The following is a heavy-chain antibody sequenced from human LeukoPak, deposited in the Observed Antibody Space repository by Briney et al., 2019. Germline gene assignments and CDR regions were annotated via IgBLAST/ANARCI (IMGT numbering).Heavy chain of an antibody. CDR1: GFTFSSYA. V-gene: IGHV3-23*01. D-gene: IGHD2-15*01. CDR3: AKCRGHPTLYYYGVDV. CDR2: ISGSGGST. J-gene: IGHJ6*02. Sequence: GGSLRLSCAASGFTFSSYAMSWVRQAPGKVLEWVSAISGSGGSTYYADSVKGRFTISRDNSKNTLYLQMNSLRAEDTAVYYCAKCRGHPTLYYYGVDVWGQGTTVTVSS.